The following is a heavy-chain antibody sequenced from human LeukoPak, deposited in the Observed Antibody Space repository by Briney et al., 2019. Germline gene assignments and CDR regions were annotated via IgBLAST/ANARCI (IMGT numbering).Heavy chain of an antibody. Sequence: SETLSLTCAVYGGSFSGYYWSWIRQPPGKGLEWIGYIYSSGSTNYNPSLKSRVTISVDTSKNQFSLKLNSMTAADTAVYYCARLDVWGQGTTVTVSS. V-gene: IGHV4-59*01. CDR3: ARLDV. CDR2: IYSSGST. J-gene: IGHJ6*02. CDR1: GGSFSGYY.